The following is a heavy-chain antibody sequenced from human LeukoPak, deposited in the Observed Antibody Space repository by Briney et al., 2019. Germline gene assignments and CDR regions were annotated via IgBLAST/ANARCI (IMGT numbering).Heavy chain of an antibody. V-gene: IGHV5-51*01. J-gene: IGHJ4*02. D-gene: IGHD3-10*01. CDR3: ARGRRFGELSHPTYYFDY. CDR1: GYSFATYW. Sequence: GESLKISCKGSGYSFATYWIGWVRQMPGKGLEWMGIIYPGDSDTRYSPSFQGQVTVSADKSISTAYLQWSSLKASDTAVYYCARGRRFGELSHPTYYFDYWGQGTQVTVSS. CDR2: IYPGDSDT.